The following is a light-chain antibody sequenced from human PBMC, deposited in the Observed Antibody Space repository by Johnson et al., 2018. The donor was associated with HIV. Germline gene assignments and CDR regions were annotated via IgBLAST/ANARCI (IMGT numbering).Light chain of an antibody. V-gene: IGLV1-51*01. J-gene: IGLJ1*01. Sequence: QSALTQPPSVSAAPGQKVTISCSGSSSNIGNNYVSWYQQLPGTAPKLLIYDNNKLPSGIPDRFSGSKSGTSATLGITGLQTGDEADYYCGTWDSSLSAYVFGTGTKVTVL. CDR3: GTWDSSLSAYV. CDR2: DNN. CDR1: SSNIGNNY.